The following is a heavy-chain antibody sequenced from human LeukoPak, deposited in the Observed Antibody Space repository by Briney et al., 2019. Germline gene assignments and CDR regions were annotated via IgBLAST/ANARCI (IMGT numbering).Heavy chain of an antibody. CDR1: GFTFSDYY. V-gene: IGHV3-11*01. CDR2: ISRGGNSI. Sequence: GGSLRLSCAASGFTFSDYYMGWIRQAPGKGLEWVSSISRGGNSIYYADSVRGRFTISRDNAKNLLYLQMESLRAEDTAEYYCARDRYLDCRGQGTLVTVSS. J-gene: IGHJ4*02. CDR3: ARDRYLDC.